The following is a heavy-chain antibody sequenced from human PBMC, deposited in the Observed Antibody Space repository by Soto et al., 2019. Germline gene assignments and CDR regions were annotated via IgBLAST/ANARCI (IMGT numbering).Heavy chain of an antibody. V-gene: IGHV1-8*01. J-gene: IGHJ6*02. CDR2: MNAKSGDT. Sequence: QAHLEQSGAEVKRPGASVKVSCKASGYTFSDFTINWWEQASGKGPGWMGWMNAKSGDTFFAQRFQGKFNMTWDTSLSTAYMEVGSLTSDDTAMYYCARGNPFNYAGFDVWGQGTTVAVSS. CDR3: ARGNPFNYAGFDV. CDR1: GYTFSDFT. D-gene: IGHD3-16*01.